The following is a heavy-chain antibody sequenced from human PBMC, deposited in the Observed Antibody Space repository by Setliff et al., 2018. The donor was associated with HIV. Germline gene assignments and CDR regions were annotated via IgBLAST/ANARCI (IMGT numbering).Heavy chain of an antibody. CDR1: GYTFTHFW. D-gene: IGHD2-2*01. J-gene: IGHJ6*03. Sequence: GESLKISCKGSGYTFTHFWIGWVRQVPGKGLELMGIIYPGDSDTRYSPSFQGQVTISADKSISTAYLQWNSLKASDTAIYYCARASDPSHRMPPTNYYYYMDVWGKGTTVTVTS. CDR2: IYPGDSDT. V-gene: IGHV5-51*01. CDR3: ARASDPSHRMPPTNYYYYMDV.